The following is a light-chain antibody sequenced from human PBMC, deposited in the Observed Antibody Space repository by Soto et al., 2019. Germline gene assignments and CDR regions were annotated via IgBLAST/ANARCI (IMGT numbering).Light chain of an antibody. CDR2: EVS. CDR1: SSDVGGYNY. V-gene: IGLV2-14*01. CDR3: SSYTRSSTSYV. J-gene: IGLJ1*01. Sequence: QSALTQPDSVSGSPGQSITISCTGTSSDVGGYNYVSWYQQHPGKAPKLMIYEVSNRPSRVSNRFSGSKSDNTASLTISGLQAEDEADYYCSSYTRSSTSYVFGTGTKVTVL.